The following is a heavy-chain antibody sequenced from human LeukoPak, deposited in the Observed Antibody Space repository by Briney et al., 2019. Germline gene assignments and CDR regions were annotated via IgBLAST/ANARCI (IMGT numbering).Heavy chain of an antibody. J-gene: IGHJ3*02. D-gene: IGHD2-15*01. CDR3: ARGQIHYCREGSCFSDDAFDI. Sequence: SETLSLTCAVSGGSISSSNWWSWVRQSPGKGLEWIGEIYHSGSTNYNPSLKSRVTISVDKSKNQFSLNLSSVTAADTAVYYCARGQIHYCREGSCFSDDAFDIWGQGVMVTVSS. V-gene: IGHV4-4*02. CDR1: GGSISSSNW. CDR2: IYHSGST.